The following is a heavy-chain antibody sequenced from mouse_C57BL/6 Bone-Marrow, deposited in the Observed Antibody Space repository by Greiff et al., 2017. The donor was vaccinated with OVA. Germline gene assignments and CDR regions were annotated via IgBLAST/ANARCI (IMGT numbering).Heavy chain of an antibody. D-gene: IGHD2-5*01. J-gene: IGHJ2*01. Sequence: VQLKQSGPELVKPGASVKMSCKASGYTFTDYNMHWVKQSHGKSLEWIGYINPNNGGTSYNQKFKGKATLTVNKSSSTAYMELRSLTSEDSAVYYCARGGDSNYFDYWGQGTTLTVSS. V-gene: IGHV1-22*01. CDR1: GYTFTDYN. CDR2: INPNNGGT. CDR3: ARGGDSNYFDY.